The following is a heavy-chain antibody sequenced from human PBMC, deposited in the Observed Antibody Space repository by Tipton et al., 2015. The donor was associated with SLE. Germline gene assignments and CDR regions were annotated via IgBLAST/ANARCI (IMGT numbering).Heavy chain of an antibody. D-gene: IGHD1-26*01. V-gene: IGHV4-34*01. CDR2: INHSGST. CDR3: ARGGGSYWFDP. CDR1: GGSFSGYY. Sequence: TLSLTCAVYGGSFSGYYWSWIRQPPGKGLEWIGEINHSGSTNYNPSLKSRVTISVDTSKNQFSLKLSSVTAADTAVYYCARGGGSYWFDPWGQGTLVTVPS. J-gene: IGHJ5*02.